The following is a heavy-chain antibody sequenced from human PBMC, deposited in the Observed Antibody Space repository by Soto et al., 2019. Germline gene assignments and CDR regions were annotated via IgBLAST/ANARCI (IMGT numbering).Heavy chain of an antibody. CDR3: ARYGQVPHAFDI. J-gene: IGHJ3*02. Sequence: SETLSLTCAVSGGSIRSSNWWSWVRQPPGKGLEWIGEIYHSGSTNYNPSLKSRVTISVDKSKNQFSLKLSSVTAVDTAVYYCARYGQVPHAFDIWGQGTMVT. V-gene: IGHV4-4*02. D-gene: IGHD4-17*01. CDR1: GGSIRSSNW. CDR2: IYHSGST.